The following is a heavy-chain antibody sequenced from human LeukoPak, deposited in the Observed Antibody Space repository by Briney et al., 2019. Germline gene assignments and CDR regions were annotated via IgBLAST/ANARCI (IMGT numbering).Heavy chain of an antibody. V-gene: IGHV3-48*04. CDR2: IGISSGRT. CDR3: ARDYRYAFDN. Sequence: GGSLRLSCAASGFIFSDYSMNWVRQAPGKGPEWISYIGISSGRTMYAGSVKGRFTISRDTAKKSLYLQMNSLRVEDTAVYYCARDYRYAFDNWGQGTLVTVSS. CDR1: GFIFSDYS. D-gene: IGHD5-12*01. J-gene: IGHJ4*02.